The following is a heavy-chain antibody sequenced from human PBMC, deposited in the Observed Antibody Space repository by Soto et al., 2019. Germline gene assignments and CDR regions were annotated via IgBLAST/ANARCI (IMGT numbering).Heavy chain of an antibody. Sequence: ASVKVSCKASGYTFTGHGISWVRQAPGQGLEWMGWISAYNGYTNYAQTFQGRVTMTTDTSTSTAYMELRSLRSDDTAVYYCAVEVADSSGFMDVWGQGTTVIVSS. V-gene: IGHV1-18*04. CDR2: ISAYNGYT. D-gene: IGHD6-13*01. J-gene: IGHJ6*02. CDR3: AVEVADSSGFMDV. CDR1: GYTFTGHG.